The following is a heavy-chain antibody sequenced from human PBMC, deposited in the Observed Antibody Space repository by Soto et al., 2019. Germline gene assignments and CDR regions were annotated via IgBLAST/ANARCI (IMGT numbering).Heavy chain of an antibody. Sequence: QVQLVQSGAEVKKPGASVKVSCKASGYTFTSYGISWVRQAPGQGLEWMGWISAYNGNTNYAQKLQGRVTMTTDTSTSTAYMELRSLRSDDTAVYYCARVRDSSSSIPGAIYYCYYMDVWGKGTTVTVSS. V-gene: IGHV1-18*01. D-gene: IGHD6-6*01. CDR3: ARVRDSSSSIPGAIYYCYYMDV. CDR2: ISAYNGNT. J-gene: IGHJ6*03. CDR1: GYTFTSYG.